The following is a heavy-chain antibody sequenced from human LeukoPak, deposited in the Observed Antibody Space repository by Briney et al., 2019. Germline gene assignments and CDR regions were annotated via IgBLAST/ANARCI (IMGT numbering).Heavy chain of an antibody. CDR2: ISAYDGNI. Sequence: ASVKVSCKASGYTFTSYGIIWVRQAPGQGLEGMGWISAYDGNINYAKKLQGRVTMTTDKSTSTAYMELRSLRSDDTAVYYCARGGRNTMVRGVIMDWFDPWGQGTLVTVSP. CDR1: GYTFTSYG. V-gene: IGHV1-18*01. CDR3: ARGGRNTMVRGVIMDWFDP. D-gene: IGHD3-10*01. J-gene: IGHJ5*02.